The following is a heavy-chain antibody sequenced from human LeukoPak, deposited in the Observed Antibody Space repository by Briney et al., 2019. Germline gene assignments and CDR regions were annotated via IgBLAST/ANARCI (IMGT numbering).Heavy chain of an antibody. D-gene: IGHD6-13*01. CDR3: AREGDSSSVGWFDP. J-gene: IGHJ5*02. V-gene: IGHV4-34*01. CDR1: GGSFSRYY. Sequence: SETLSLTCAVYGGSFSRYYWSWIRQPPGKGLEWIGEINQSGTTNYNASLKSRVTVSVDTSKNQFSLWLRSVTAADTAVYYCAREGDSSSVGWFDPWGQGTLVTVSS. CDR2: INQSGTT.